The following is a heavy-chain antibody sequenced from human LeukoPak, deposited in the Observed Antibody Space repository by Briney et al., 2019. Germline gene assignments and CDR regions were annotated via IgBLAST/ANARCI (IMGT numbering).Heavy chain of an antibody. CDR2: IYYSGST. J-gene: IGHJ4*02. CDR1: GGSISSGGYY. D-gene: IGHD3-10*01. V-gene: IGHV4-31*03. Sequence: PSETLSLTCTVSGGSISSGGYYWSWISQHPGKGLEWIGYIYYSGSTYYNPSLKSRVTISVDTSKNQFSLKLSSVTAADTAVYYCATQWFGEGDYFDYWGQGTLVTVSS. CDR3: ATQWFGEGDYFDY.